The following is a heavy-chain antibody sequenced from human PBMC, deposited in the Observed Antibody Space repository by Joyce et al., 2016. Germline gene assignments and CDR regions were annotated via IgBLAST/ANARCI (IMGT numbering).Heavy chain of an antibody. Sequence: QVQLQQWGAGLLKPSETLSLTCAVSGGPFRGFFWTWVRQPPGKGLEWIGDINNSGVSNYKPSVKTRVSFSVDTSKNQFSLKLTSLSAADTAVYYCARSQWLAPLMYWGQGTPVTVSS. V-gene: IGHV4-34*01. D-gene: IGHD6-19*01. CDR1: GGPFRGFF. CDR3: ARSQWLAPLMY. CDR2: INNSGVS. J-gene: IGHJ4*02.